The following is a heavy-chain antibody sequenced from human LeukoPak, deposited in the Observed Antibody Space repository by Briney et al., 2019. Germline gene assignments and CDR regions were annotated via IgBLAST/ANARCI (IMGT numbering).Heavy chain of an antibody. V-gene: IGHV3-53*01. CDR1: GFTVSSNY. Sequence: GGSLRLSCAASGFTVSSNYMSWVRQAPGKGLEWVPVIYSGGSTYYADSVKGRFTISRDNSKNTLYLQMNSLRAEDTAVYYCARGYSGSYYVEYYFDYWGQGTLVTVSS. CDR3: ARGYSGSYYVEYYFDY. CDR2: IYSGGST. D-gene: IGHD1-26*01. J-gene: IGHJ4*02.